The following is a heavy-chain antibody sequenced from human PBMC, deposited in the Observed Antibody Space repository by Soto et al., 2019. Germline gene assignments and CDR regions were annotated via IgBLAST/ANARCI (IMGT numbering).Heavy chain of an antibody. Sequence: QVQLVESGGGVVQPGRSLRLSCAATGFTFRTYAMHWVRQAPGKGMEWVAVISSDGSDKYYVDSVKGRFTISRDNSKNTPYMEMNSLGAEDTAVYSCAKGGRWLQPYYFDYWGQGTLVTVSS. V-gene: IGHV3-30*18. D-gene: IGHD3-16*01. CDR3: AKGGRWLQPYYFDY. CDR1: GFTFRTYA. J-gene: IGHJ4*02. CDR2: ISSDGSDK.